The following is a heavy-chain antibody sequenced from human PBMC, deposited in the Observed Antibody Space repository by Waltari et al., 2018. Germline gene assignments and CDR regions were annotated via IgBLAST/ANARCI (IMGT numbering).Heavy chain of an antibody. Sequence: QVQLVQSGAEVKKPGSSVKVSCKASGGTFSSYAISWVRQATGQGLEWMGRIIPIFGTANYAQKFQGRVTITADKSTSTSYMELSSLRSEDTAVYYCARAARHDYGDYGDDYWGQGTLVTVSS. J-gene: IGHJ4*02. CDR1: GGTFSSYA. CDR3: ARAARHDYGDYGDDY. V-gene: IGHV1-69*08. CDR2: IIPIFGTA. D-gene: IGHD4-17*01.